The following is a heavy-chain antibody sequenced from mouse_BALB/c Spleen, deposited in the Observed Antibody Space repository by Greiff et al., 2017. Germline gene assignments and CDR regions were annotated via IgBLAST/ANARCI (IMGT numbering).Heavy chain of an antibody. Sequence: EVKVVESGPSLVKPSQTLSLTCSVTGDSITSGYWNWIRKFPGNKLEYMGYISYSGSTYYNPSLKSRISITRDTSKNQYYLQLNSVTTEDTATYYCAKSSYYRYDDWFAYWGQGTLVTVSA. CDR3: AKSSYYRYDDWFAY. V-gene: IGHV3-8*02. CDR1: GDSITSGY. CDR2: ISYSGST. D-gene: IGHD2-14*01. J-gene: IGHJ3*01.